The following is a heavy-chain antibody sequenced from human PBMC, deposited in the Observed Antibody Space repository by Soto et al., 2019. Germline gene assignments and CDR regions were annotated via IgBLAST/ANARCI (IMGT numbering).Heavy chain of an antibody. CDR2: IYYSGST. D-gene: IGHD4-17*01. J-gene: IGHJ4*02. CDR3: ARRRGYGDPADYYFDY. CDR1: GGSISSSSYY. V-gene: IGHV4-39*01. Sequence: SETLSLTCTVSGGSISSSSYYWGWIRQPPGKGLEWIGSIYYSGSTYYNPSLKSRVTISVDTSKNQFSLKLSSVTAADTAVYYCARRRGYGDPADYYFDYWGQGTLVTVS.